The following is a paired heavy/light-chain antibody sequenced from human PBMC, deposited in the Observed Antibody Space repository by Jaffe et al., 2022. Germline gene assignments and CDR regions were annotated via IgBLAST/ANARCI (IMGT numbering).Heavy chain of an antibody. J-gene: IGHJ4*02. D-gene: IGHD2-15*01. V-gene: IGHV3-53*02. CDR2: IYSGGST. Sequence: EVQLVETGGALIQPGGSLRLSCAASGFSVSSNYMNWVRQAPGKGLEWVSVIYSGGSTYYADSVKGRFTISRDKSKNTLYLQMNSLRAEDTAVYYCARGYCSGGSCYPADYWGQGTLVTVSS. CDR3: ARGYCSGGSCYPADY. CDR1: GFSVSSNY.
Light chain of an antibody. CDR1: SSDVTDYNY. CDR3: CSYAGSYTWM. CDR2: DVG. Sequence: QSALTQPRSVSGSPGQSVTISCTGTSSDVTDYNYVSWYQHHPGKAPKLMIYDVGKRPSGVPDRFSGSKSGNTASLTVSGLQAEDEADYYCCSYAGSYTWMFGGGTKLTVL. V-gene: IGLV2-11*01. J-gene: IGLJ3*02.